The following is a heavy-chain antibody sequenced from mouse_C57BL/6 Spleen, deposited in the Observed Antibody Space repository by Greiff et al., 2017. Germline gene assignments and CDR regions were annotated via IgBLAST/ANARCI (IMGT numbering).Heavy chain of an antibody. V-gene: IGHV1-15*01. J-gene: IGHJ3*01. CDR1: GYTFTDYE. CDR3: TRKYYYGSSYWFAY. Sequence: QVQLKQSGAELVRPGASVTLSCKASGYTFTDYEMHWVKQTPVHGLEWIGAIDPETGGTAYNQKFKGKAILTADKSSSTAYMELRSLTSEDSAVYYCTRKYYYGSSYWFAYWGQGTLVTVAA. D-gene: IGHD1-1*01. CDR2: IDPETGGT.